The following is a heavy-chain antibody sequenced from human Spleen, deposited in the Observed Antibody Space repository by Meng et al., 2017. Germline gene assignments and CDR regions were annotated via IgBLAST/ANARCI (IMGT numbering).Heavy chain of an antibody. J-gene: IGHJ4*02. Sequence: GSLRLSCTVSGDSISSNSYYWGWIRQPPGKGLEWIGSIDYSGSTYYNPSLKSRVTLSLDTSKNQFSVKLSSVTAADTGLYYCAREGAGNTSGWYGPDYWGRGTLVTVSS. D-gene: IGHD6-19*01. CDR1: GDSISSNSYY. CDR3: AREGAGNTSGWYGPDY. CDR2: IDYSGST. V-gene: IGHV4-39*07.